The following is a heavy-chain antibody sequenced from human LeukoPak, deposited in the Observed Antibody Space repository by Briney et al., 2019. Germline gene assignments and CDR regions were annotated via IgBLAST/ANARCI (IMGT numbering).Heavy chain of an antibody. CDR2: ISYSGST. Sequence: PSETLSLTCTVSGGSISSSSYYWGWIRQPPGKGLEWIGTISYSGSTYYNPSLKSRVTISVDTSKNQFSLKLSSVTAADTAVYYCARRNDDFWSGGLPYFDYWGQGTLVTVSS. J-gene: IGHJ4*02. D-gene: IGHD3-3*01. V-gene: IGHV4-39*01. CDR1: GGSISSSSYY. CDR3: ARRNDDFWSGGLPYFDY.